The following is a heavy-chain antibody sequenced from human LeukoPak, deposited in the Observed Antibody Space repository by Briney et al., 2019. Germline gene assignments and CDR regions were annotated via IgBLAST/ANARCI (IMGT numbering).Heavy chain of an antibody. D-gene: IGHD5-12*01. CDR3: ARAQPPQVAPTDY. V-gene: IGHV4-39*07. CDR2: TYYSGST. CDR1: GGSISSSSYY. Sequence: SETLSLTCTVSGGSISSSSYYWGWIRQPPGKGLEWIGSTYYSGSTYYNPSLKSRVTISVDTSKNQFSLKLSSVTAADTAVYYCARAQPPQVAPTDYWGQGTLVTVSS. J-gene: IGHJ4*02.